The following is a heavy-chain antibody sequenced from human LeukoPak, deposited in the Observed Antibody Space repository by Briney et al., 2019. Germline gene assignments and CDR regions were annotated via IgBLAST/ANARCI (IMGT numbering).Heavy chain of an antibody. Sequence: SETLSLTCTVSGGSINSYYWSWIRQPPGKGLEWIGYIYYSGSTNYNPSLKSRVTISVDTSKNQFSLKLSSVTAADTAVYYCARGLAGYYYYMDVWGKGTTVTVSS. CDR2: IYYSGST. J-gene: IGHJ6*03. CDR1: GGSINSYY. D-gene: IGHD6-19*01. CDR3: ARGLAGYYYYMDV. V-gene: IGHV4-59*01.